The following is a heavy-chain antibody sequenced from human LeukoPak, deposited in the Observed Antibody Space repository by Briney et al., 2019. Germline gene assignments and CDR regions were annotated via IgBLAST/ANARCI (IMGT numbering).Heavy chain of an antibody. D-gene: IGHD5-12*01. Sequence: PSETLSLTCAVSGGSFSGYYWSWIRQPPGKGLEWIGEISHSGSTNYSASFKSRVTISVDTSKNQFSLNLSSVTAADTAVYYCARALVRATMDWYFDLWGRGTLVTVSS. V-gene: IGHV4-34*01. CDR1: GGSFSGYY. J-gene: IGHJ2*01. CDR3: ARALVRATMDWYFDL. CDR2: ISHSGST.